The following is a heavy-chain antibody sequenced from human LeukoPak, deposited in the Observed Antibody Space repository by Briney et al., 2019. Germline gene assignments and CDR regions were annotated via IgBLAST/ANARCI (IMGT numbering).Heavy chain of an antibody. CDR3: ARRGSITPYYYCYYGMDV. V-gene: IGHV1-18*01. J-gene: IGHJ6*02. CDR2: IGAYNGNT. Sequence: ASVKVSCKASGYTFTSYGISWVRQAPGQGLEWMGWIGAYNGNTNYAQKLQGRVTMTTDTSTSTAYMELRSLRSDDTAVYYCARRGSITPYYYCYYGMDVWGQGTTVTVSS. D-gene: IGHD5-12*01. CDR1: GYTFTSYG.